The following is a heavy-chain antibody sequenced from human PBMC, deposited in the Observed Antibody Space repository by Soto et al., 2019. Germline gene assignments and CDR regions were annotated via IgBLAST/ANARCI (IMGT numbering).Heavy chain of an antibody. V-gene: IGHV3-23*01. CDR1: GFTFNNYA. Sequence: EVQLLESGGGLVQPGGSLRLSCAASGFTFNNYAMSWVRQAPGKGLEWVSAISGGGDTTSYADSVKGRFTVSRDGSKNTLYVQMNSLRAEDTAVYYCAKGRGGSGSLTPRVDFWDQGTLVTVSS. CDR2: ISGGGDTT. J-gene: IGHJ4*02. D-gene: IGHD3-10*01. CDR3: AKGRGGSGSLTPRVDF.